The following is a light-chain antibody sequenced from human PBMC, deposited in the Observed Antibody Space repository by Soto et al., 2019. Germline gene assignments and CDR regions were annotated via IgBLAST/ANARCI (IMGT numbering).Light chain of an antibody. CDR3: QQYNSYRA. Sequence: DLQMTQSPSTLSASVGDRVTITCRASQSISTWLAWHQQKPGKAPKLLISKASSLESGVPSRFSGSASGKEFTLTISSQQADDSATYYCQQYNSYRAFGQGNNVDIQ. CDR1: QSISTW. J-gene: IGKJ1*01. CDR2: KAS. V-gene: IGKV1-5*03.